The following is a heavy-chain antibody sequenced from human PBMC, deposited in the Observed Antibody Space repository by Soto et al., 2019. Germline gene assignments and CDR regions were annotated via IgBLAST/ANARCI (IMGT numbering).Heavy chain of an antibody. J-gene: IGHJ5*02. V-gene: IGHV3-23*01. CDR3: AKGRLAALFDP. CDR2: MSGSGGRT. CDR1: GFTFSSYV. Sequence: EVQLLESGGGLVQPGGSLRLSCAASGFTFSSYVMSWVRQAPGKGLEWVSGMSGSGGRTYYADSVKGRFTISRDNSKNTLYLQMTSLRAEDTAVYYCAKGRLAALFDPWGQGTLVTVSS.